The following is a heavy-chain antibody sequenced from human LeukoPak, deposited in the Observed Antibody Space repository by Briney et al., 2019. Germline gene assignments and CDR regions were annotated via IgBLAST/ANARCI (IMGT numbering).Heavy chain of an antibody. Sequence: GGSLRLSCAASGFTVSSNYMSWVRQAPGXXLEWVSVIYSGGSTYYADSVKGRFTISRDNSKNTLYLQMNSLRAEDTAVYYCARGRTATFDYWGQGTLVTVSS. J-gene: IGHJ4*02. CDR2: IYSGGST. D-gene: IGHD2-21*02. CDR3: ARGRTATFDY. CDR1: GFTVSSNY. V-gene: IGHV3-66*01.